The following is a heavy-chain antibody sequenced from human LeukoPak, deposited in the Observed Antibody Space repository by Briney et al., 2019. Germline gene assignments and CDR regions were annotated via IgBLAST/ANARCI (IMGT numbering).Heavy chain of an antibody. V-gene: IGHV5-51*01. CDR2: IYPGDSDT. CDR1: GYNFTSYW. CDR3: ARTDGAYFDY. J-gene: IGHJ4*02. D-gene: IGHD3-10*01. Sequence: GESLKISFKGSGYNFTSYWIGWVRQMPGIGLEWMGIIYPGDSDTRYSPSFQGQVTMSADRSINTAYLQWSSPKASDTAMYYCARTDGAYFDYWGQGTLVTVSS.